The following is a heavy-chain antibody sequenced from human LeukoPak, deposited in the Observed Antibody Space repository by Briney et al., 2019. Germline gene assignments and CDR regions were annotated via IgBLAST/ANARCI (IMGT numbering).Heavy chain of an antibody. CDR2: IYTSGST. V-gene: IGHV4-61*02. Sequence: TLSLTCTVSGGSISSGSYYWSWIRQPAGKGLEWIGRIYTSGSTNYNPSLKSRVTISVDTSKNQFSLKLSSVTAADTAVYYCARVPYSSSWYVDYWGQGTLVTVSS. J-gene: IGHJ4*02. CDR3: ARVPYSSSWYVDY. CDR1: GGSISSGSYY. D-gene: IGHD6-13*01.